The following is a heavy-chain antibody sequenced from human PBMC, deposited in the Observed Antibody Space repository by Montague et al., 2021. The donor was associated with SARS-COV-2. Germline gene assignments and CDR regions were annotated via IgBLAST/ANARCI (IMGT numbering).Heavy chain of an antibody. CDR3: ARPGRAPFHYATGV. D-gene: IGHD2/OR15-2a*01. CDR1: GGSVSSGSYY. Sequence: SETLSLTCTVSGGSVSSGSYYWSWIRQPPGKRLEWIGYINYSGSTNYNPSLKSRVTISVDMSRNQFSLKLRSVTAADTAIYYCARPGRAPFHYATGVWGQGTTVTVSS. J-gene: IGHJ6*02. V-gene: IGHV4-61*01. CDR2: INYSGST.